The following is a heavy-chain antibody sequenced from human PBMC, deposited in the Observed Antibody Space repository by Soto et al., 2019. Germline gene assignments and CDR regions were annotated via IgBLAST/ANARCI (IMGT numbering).Heavy chain of an antibody. V-gene: IGHV3-30-3*01. J-gene: IGHJ4*02. Sequence: QVQLVESGGDVIQPGRSLRLSCAASGFSFSSYAMHWVRQAPGKGLERISVTSYDGGNENYADAGKGRFIISRDNSKNTLYLQMNSLRVEDTAVFYCARGGYYDSRAEGIGYWGQGTLVTVSS. CDR1: GFSFSSYA. CDR2: TSYDGGNE. CDR3: ARGGYYDSRAEGIGY. D-gene: IGHD3-16*01.